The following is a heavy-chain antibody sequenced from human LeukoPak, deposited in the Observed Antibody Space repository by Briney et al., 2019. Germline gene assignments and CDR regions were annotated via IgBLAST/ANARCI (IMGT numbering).Heavy chain of an antibody. CDR1: GFTFSSYG. V-gene: IGHV3-30*18. CDR2: ISYDGSNK. D-gene: IGHD6-19*01. J-gene: IGHJ4*02. CDR3: AKDFRYQWLAHYFDY. Sequence: GGSLRLSCAASGFTFSSYGMHWVRQAPGKGLEWVAVISYDGSNKYCADSVKGRFTISRDNSKNTLYLQMNSLRPEDTAVYYCAKDFRYQWLAHYFDYWGQGTLVTVSS.